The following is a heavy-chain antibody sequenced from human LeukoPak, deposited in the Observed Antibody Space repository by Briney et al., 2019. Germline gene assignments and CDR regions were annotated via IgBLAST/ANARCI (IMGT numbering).Heavy chain of an antibody. J-gene: IGHJ3*02. D-gene: IGHD1-26*01. V-gene: IGHV3-30*02. CDR2: IQSDGSNK. Sequence: GGSLRLSCAASGFTFSSYGMHWVRQAPGKGLEWVAFIQSDGSNKYYAVSVKGRFTISRDNSKNTLYLQMNSLRAEDTAVYYCARGSMGATKGAFDIWGQGTMVTVSS. CDR1: GFTFSSYG. CDR3: ARGSMGATKGAFDI.